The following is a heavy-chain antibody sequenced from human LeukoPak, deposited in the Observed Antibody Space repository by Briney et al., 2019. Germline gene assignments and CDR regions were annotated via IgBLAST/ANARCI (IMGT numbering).Heavy chain of an antibody. Sequence: SSETLSLTCTVSGGSISSYYWSWIRQPPGKGLEWIGYIYTSGSTNYNPSLKSRVTISVDTSKNQFSLKLSSVTAADTAVYYCARLKLPMDAFDIWGQGTMVTVSS. J-gene: IGHJ3*02. CDR1: GGSISSYY. V-gene: IGHV4-4*09. CDR2: IYTSGST. D-gene: IGHD6-6*01. CDR3: ARLKLPMDAFDI.